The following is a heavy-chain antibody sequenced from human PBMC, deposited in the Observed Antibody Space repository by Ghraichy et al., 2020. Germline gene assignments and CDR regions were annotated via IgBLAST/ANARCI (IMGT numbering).Heavy chain of an antibody. CDR2: IIPIFGTA. CDR3: ARPGRGITGTTRFDY. J-gene: IGHJ4*02. Sequence: SVKVSCKASGGTFSSYAISWVRQAPGQGLEWMGGIIPIFGTANYAQKFQGRVTITADESTSTAYMELSSLRSEDTAVYYCARPGRGITGTTRFDYWGQGTLVTVSS. V-gene: IGHV1-69*13. D-gene: IGHD1-20*01. CDR1: GGTFSSYA.